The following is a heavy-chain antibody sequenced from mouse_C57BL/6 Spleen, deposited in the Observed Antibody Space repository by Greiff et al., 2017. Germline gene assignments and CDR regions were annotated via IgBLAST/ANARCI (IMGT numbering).Heavy chain of an antibody. V-gene: IGHV5-6*02. CDR1: GFTFSSYG. CDR3: ARRDGGAWFAY. Sequence: EVKLQESGGDLVKPGGSLKLSCAASGFTFSSYGMSWVRQTPDKRLEWVATISSGGSYTYYPDSVKGRFTISRDNAKNTLYLQMSSLKSEDTAMYYCARRDGGAWFAYWGQGTLVTVSA. CDR2: ISSGGSYT. J-gene: IGHJ3*01. D-gene: IGHD1-2*01.